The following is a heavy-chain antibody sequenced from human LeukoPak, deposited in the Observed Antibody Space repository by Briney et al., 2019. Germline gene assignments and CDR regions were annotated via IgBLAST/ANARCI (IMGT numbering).Heavy chain of an antibody. J-gene: IGHJ4*02. V-gene: IGHV1-18*01. CDR2: ISAYNGNT. CDR3: ARVGPAGLRFLEWLLYLDY. CDR1: GYTFTSYG. D-gene: IGHD3-3*01. Sequence: GALVKVSCKASGYTFTSYGISWVRQAPGQGLEWMGWISAYNGNTNYAQKLQGRVTMTTDTSTSTAYMELRSLRSDDTAVYYCARVGPAGLRFLEWLLYLDYWGQGTLVTVSS.